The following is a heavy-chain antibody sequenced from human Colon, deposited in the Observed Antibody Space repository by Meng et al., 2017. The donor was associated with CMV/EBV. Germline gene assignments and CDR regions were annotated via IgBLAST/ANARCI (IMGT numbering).Heavy chain of an antibody. D-gene: IGHD2-15*01. CDR2: MAFDGRTK. Sequence: IHWLRQAPGKGLEWVALMAFDGRTKYNTDSVKGRFTISRDSSKNTVYLHMSSLRGDDTAVYYCARAGDIVEVSDPLRDNYYYYGMDLWGQGTTVTVSS. CDR3: ARAGDIVEVSDPLRDNYYYYGMDL. J-gene: IGHJ6*02. V-gene: IGHV3-30*04.